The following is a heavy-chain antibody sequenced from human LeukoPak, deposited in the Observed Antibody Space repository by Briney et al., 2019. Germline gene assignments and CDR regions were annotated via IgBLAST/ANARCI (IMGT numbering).Heavy chain of an antibody. D-gene: IGHD3-22*01. CDR3: ARATAQYYDNSGYYYASDY. CDR2: IYYSGST. Sequence: SETLSLTCTVSGGSISSSYWSWIRQPPGKGLEWIGYIYYSGSTNYNPSLKSRVTISVDTSKNQFSLKLSSVTAADTAVYYCARATAQYYDNSGYYYASDYWGQGTLVTVSS. V-gene: IGHV4-59*01. J-gene: IGHJ4*02. CDR1: GGSISSSY.